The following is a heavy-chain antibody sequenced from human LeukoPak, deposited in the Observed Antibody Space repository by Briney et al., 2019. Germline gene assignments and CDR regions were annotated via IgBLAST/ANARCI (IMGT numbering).Heavy chain of an antibody. D-gene: IGHD3-10*01. Sequence: SETLSLTCTVSGGSISSGSYYWSWIRQPAGKGLEWIGRIYTSGSTNYNPSLQSRVTISVDTSKNQFSLKLSSVTAAATAVYYCASRGGSGSYFSWYYYYMDVWGKGTTVTVSS. J-gene: IGHJ6*03. CDR3: ASRGGSGSYFSWYYYYMDV. CDR1: GGSISSGSYY. V-gene: IGHV4-61*02. CDR2: IYTSGST.